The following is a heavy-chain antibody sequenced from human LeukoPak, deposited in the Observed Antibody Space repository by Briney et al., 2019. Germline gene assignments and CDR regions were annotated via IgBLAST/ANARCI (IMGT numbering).Heavy chain of an antibody. V-gene: IGHV3-23*01. CDR1: GFTFPSYA. CDR3: ARGSAWACHGVRCYPLDN. D-gene: IGHD2-8*01. Sequence: PGGSQRLSCAASGFTFPSYAMSWVRQAPGRGLEWIAAISGGGSHSWHADSVKGRFTISSDNSRDTLYLQMNSLRVDDTAVYYCARGSAWACHGVRCYPLDNWGQGALVTVSS. J-gene: IGHJ4*02. CDR2: ISGGGSHS.